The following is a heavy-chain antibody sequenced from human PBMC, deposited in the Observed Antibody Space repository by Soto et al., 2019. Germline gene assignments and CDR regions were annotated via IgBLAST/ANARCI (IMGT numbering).Heavy chain of an antibody. CDR3: ARAPLGYCSGGSCSDMPFDY. CDR2: IYYSGST. V-gene: IGHV4-59*01. J-gene: IGHJ4*02. Sequence: SETLSLTCTVSGGSISSYYWSWIRQPPGKGLEWIGYIYYSGSTNYNPSLKSRVPISVDTSKNQFSLKLSSVTAADTAVYYCARAPLGYCSGGSCSDMPFDYWGQGTLVTVSS. D-gene: IGHD2-15*01. CDR1: GGSISSYY.